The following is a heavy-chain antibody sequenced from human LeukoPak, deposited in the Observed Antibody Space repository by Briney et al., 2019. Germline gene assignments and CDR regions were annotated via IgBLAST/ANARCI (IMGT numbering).Heavy chain of an antibody. CDR1: GGTFISYA. V-gene: IGHV1-69*13. CDR3: AASQLVPNYYGMDV. D-gene: IGHD6-6*01. Sequence: SVKVSCKASGGTFISYAISWVRQAPGQGLEWMGGIIPIFGTANYAQKFQGRVTITADESTSTAYMELSSLRSEDTAAYYCAASQLVPNYYGMDVWGQGTTVTVSS. CDR2: IIPIFGTA. J-gene: IGHJ6*02.